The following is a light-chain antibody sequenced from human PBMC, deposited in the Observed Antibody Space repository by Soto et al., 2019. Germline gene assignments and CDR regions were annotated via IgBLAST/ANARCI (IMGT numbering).Light chain of an antibody. Sequence: QSVLTQPRSVSGSPGQSVTISCTGTSSDVGGYNHVSWYQQHPGKAPKLMIYDVSKRPSGVPDRFSGSKSGNTASLTISGLQAEDEADYYCCSYAGSRYVFGTGTKVTVL. CDR1: SSDVGGYNH. CDR2: DVS. CDR3: CSYAGSRYV. V-gene: IGLV2-11*01. J-gene: IGLJ1*01.